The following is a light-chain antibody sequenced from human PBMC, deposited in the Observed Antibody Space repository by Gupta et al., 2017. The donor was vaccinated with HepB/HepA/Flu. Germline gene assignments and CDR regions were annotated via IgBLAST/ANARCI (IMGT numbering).Light chain of an antibody. CDR2: DAS. CDR3: QQSNN. Sequence: EIVLTQSPATLSLSPGERATLSCRASQNVGTSLAWYQQKPGQAPRLLIYDASNRATAIPARFSGSGSGTDFTLTFSSLEPEDFAVYYCQQSNNFGQGTRLEIK. CDR1: QNVGTS. J-gene: IGKJ5*01. V-gene: IGKV3-11*01.